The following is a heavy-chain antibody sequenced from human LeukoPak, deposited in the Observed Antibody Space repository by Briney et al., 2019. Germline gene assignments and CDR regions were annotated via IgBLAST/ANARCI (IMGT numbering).Heavy chain of an antibody. CDR1: GGSISSSSYY. CDR2: IYYSGST. D-gene: IGHD5-12*01. Sequence: SETLSLTCTVSGGSISSSSYYWGWIRQPPGKGLEWIGSIYYSGSTYYNPSLKSRVTISVDTSKNQFSLKLSSVTAADTAVYYCATRGYSGYEIDPWGQGTLVTVSS. V-gene: IGHV4-39*07. J-gene: IGHJ5*02. CDR3: ATRGYSGYEIDP.